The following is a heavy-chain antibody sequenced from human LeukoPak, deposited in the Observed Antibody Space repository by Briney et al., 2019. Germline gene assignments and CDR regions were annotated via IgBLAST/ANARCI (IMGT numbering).Heavy chain of an antibody. J-gene: IGHJ4*02. V-gene: IGHV4-59*11. CDR3: ARSDSGYDYYFDY. D-gene: IGHD5-12*01. CDR1: GGSISSHY. CDR2: IYYSGST. Sequence: SETPSLTCTVSGGSISSHYWSWIRQPPGKGLEWIAYIYYSGSTNYNPSLRSRVTISVDTSKNQFSLKLSSVTAADTAVYYCARSDSGYDYYFDYWGQGTLVTVSS.